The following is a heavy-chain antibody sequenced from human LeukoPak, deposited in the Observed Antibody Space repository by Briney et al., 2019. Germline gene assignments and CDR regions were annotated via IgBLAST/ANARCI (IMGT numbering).Heavy chain of an antibody. CDR1: GGSISSSSYY. Sequence: SETLSLTRTVSGGSISSSSYYWGWIRQPPGKGLEWIGSIYYSGSTYYNPSLKSRVTISVDTSKNQFSLKLSSVTAADTAVYYCARTFRGGWYYFDYWGQGTLVTVSS. CDR3: ARTFRGGWYYFDY. D-gene: IGHD6-19*01. J-gene: IGHJ4*02. V-gene: IGHV4-39*07. CDR2: IYYSGST.